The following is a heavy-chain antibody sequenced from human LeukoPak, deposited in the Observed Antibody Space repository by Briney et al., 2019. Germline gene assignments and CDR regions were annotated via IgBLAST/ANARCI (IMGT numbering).Heavy chain of an antibody. V-gene: IGHV3-23*01. J-gene: IGHJ4*02. CDR1: GFTFSNYA. Sequence: GGSLRLSCAASGFTFSNYAMSWVRKAPGKGVEWVSSLSGSGGSTYHADSVKGRFTISRDNSKNTLYLQMNSLRAEDTAVYYCAKVDSGIVATGSPYFDYWGQGTLVTVSS. D-gene: IGHD6-13*01. CDR3: AKVDSGIVATGSPYFDY. CDR2: LSGSGGST.